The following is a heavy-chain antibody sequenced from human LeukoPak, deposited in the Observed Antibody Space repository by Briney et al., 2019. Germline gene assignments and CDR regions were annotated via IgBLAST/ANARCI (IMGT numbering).Heavy chain of an antibody. CDR3: ARGLSYADY. D-gene: IGHD5-18*01. Sequence: GGSLRLSCAASGLIFGSYSMNWVRQAPGKGLEWVSSISSAGSYIYYADSVKGRFTISRDNAKNPLYLQMNGLRAEDTAVYYCARGLSYADYWGQGTLVTVSS. CDR2: ISSAGSYI. V-gene: IGHV3-21*01. CDR1: GLIFGSYS. J-gene: IGHJ4*02.